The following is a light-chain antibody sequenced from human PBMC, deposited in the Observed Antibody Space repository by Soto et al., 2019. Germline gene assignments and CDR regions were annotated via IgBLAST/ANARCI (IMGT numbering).Light chain of an antibody. J-gene: IGKJ4*01. CDR2: AAS. CDR3: LQNNNYPLT. CDR1: QDIRSD. Sequence: ASQMTQSPSSLSASVGDRDTVTCRASQDIRSDVGWYQQKPGQAPKVLMYAASRLHSGVPSRFSGSGSGTDFVLTISSLQPEDVATYYCLQNNNYPLTFGGGTKVDIK. V-gene: IGKV1-6*01.